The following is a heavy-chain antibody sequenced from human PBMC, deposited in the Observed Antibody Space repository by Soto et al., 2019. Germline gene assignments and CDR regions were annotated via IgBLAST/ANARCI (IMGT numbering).Heavy chain of an antibody. D-gene: IGHD5-12*01. CDR2: IYSGGST. Sequence: GGSLRLSCAASGFTVSSNYMSWVRQAPGKGLEWVSVIYSGGSTYYADSVKGRFTISRDNSKNTLYLQMNSLRAEDTAVYYCARVLEEYSGYDSYFDYWGQGTLVTVSS. J-gene: IGHJ4*02. CDR1: GFTVSSNY. CDR3: ARVLEEYSGYDSYFDY. V-gene: IGHV3-66*01.